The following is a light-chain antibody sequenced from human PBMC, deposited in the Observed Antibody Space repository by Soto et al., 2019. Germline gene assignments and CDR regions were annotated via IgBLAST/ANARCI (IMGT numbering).Light chain of an antibody. CDR1: SSNIGGNS. CDR3: GSWDSSLSAYV. J-gene: IGLJ1*01. Sequence: QSVLTQPPSVSAAPGQKVTISCSGSSSNIGGNSVSWYQQLPGTAPKLLIYDDNKRPSGIPDRFSGSKSGTAATLGITGFQTGDEADYYCGSWDSSLSAYVFGTGTKV. CDR2: DDN. V-gene: IGLV1-51*01.